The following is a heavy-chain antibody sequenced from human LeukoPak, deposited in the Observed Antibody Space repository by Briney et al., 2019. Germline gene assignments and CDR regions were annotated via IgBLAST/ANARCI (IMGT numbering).Heavy chain of an antibody. Sequence: PGGSLRLSSAASGFTFSSYGMHWVHQAPGKGLEWVAVISYDGSNKYYADSVKGRFTISRDNSKNTLYLQMNSLRAEDTAVYYCAKDLGWLLYYFDYWGQGTLVTVSS. J-gene: IGHJ4*02. CDR3: AKDLGWLLYYFDY. V-gene: IGHV3-30*18. CDR1: GFTFSSYG. CDR2: ISYDGSNK. D-gene: IGHD5-12*01.